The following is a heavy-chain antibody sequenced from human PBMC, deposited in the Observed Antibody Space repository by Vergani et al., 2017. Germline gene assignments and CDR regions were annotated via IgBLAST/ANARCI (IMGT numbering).Heavy chain of an antibody. CDR2: IYTSGST. V-gene: IGHV4-61*02. CDR3: ARLGYMVRGVTVDY. J-gene: IGHJ4*02. CDR1: GGSISSGSYY. Sequence: QVQLQESGPGLVKPSQTLSLTCTVSGGSISSGSYYWSWIRQPAGKGLEWIGRIYTSGSTYYNPSLKSRVTISVDTSKNQFSLKLSSVTAADTAVYYCARLGYMVRGVTVDYWGQGTLVTVSS. D-gene: IGHD3-10*01.